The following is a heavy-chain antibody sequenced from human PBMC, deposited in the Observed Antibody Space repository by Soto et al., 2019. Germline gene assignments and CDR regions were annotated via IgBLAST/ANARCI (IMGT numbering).Heavy chain of an antibody. D-gene: IGHD3-10*01. CDR2: IYNSGST. V-gene: IGHV4-59*01. J-gene: IGHJ6*02. Sequence: SETRSLTCTVSCGSISSYYWSWIRRPPGKGLEWIGYIYNSGSTHSNPSLQSRVTISVDTSKNQFSLKLSSVTAADTGIYYCARARITMVREVIKYNMDVWGQGTTVTVSS. CDR3: ARARITMVREVIKYNMDV. CDR1: CGSISSYY.